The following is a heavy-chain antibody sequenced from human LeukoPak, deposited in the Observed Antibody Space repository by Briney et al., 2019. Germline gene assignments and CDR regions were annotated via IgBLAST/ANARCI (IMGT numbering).Heavy chain of an antibody. CDR3: ARDRAETVNTYYYYMDV. D-gene: IGHD4-11*01. V-gene: IGHV1-2*02. Sequence: ASVKVSCKASGYTFTGYYMHWVRQAPGQGLEWMGWINPNSGGTNYAQKFQGRVTMTRDTSISTAYMELSRLRSDDTAVYYCARDRAETVNTYYYYMDVWGKGTTVTVSS. CDR2: INPNSGGT. J-gene: IGHJ6*03. CDR1: GYTFTGYY.